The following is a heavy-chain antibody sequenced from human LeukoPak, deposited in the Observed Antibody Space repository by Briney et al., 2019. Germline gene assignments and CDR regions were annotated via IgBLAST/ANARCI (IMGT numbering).Heavy chain of an antibody. D-gene: IGHD3-16*01. V-gene: IGHV3-9*01. CDR1: GFTFDDYA. J-gene: IGHJ6*02. CDR2: INWNSITI. Sequence: GGSLRLSCAASGFTFDDYAMHWVRQAPGKGLEWVSGINWNSITIGYADSVKGRFTISRDNAKNSLYLQMSNLRAEDTAVYFCARGGGLDVWGQGATVTVSS. CDR3: ARGGGLDV.